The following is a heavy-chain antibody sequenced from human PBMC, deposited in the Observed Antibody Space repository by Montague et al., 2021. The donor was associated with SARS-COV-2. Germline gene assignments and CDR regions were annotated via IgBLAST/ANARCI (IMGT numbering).Heavy chain of an antibody. CDR3: ARDRSYYDSSDFDL. D-gene: IGHD3-22*01. CDR1: GFTFSSYE. Sequence: SLRLSCAASGFTFSSYEMNWVRQAPGKGPEWVSYISSSGSTIYYXDSVKGRFTISRDNAKNSLYLQMNSLRAEDTAVYYCARDRSYYDSSDFDLWGRGTLVTVSS. V-gene: IGHV3-48*03. CDR2: ISSSGSTI. J-gene: IGHJ2*01.